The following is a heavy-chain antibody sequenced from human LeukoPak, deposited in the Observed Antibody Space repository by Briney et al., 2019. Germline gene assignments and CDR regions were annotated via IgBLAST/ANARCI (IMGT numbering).Heavy chain of an antibody. D-gene: IGHD3-3*01. CDR3: ARGRRDTIFGVVIPFDY. V-gene: IGHV1-46*01. J-gene: IGHJ4*02. Sequence: ASVKVSCKASGYTFTSYYMHWVRQPPGQGLEWMGTINPSGGSTSYAQKFQGRVTMTRDTSTSTVYMELSSLRSGDTAVYYCARGRRDTIFGVVIPFDYWGQGTLVTVSS. CDR1: GYTFTSYY. CDR2: INPSGGST.